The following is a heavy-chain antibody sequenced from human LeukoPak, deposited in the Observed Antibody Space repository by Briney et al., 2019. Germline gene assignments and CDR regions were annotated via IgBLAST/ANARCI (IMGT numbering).Heavy chain of an antibody. CDR1: GGSISSYY. J-gene: IGHJ4*02. Sequence: SETLSLTCTVSGGSISSYYWSWIRQPPGKGLEWIGYIYYSGSTNYNPSLKSRVTISVDTSKNQFSLKLSSVTAADTAVYYCARRPTRSAQDYWGQGTLVTVSS. V-gene: IGHV4-59*01. CDR3: ARRPTRSAQDY. D-gene: IGHD2-15*01. CDR2: IYYSGST.